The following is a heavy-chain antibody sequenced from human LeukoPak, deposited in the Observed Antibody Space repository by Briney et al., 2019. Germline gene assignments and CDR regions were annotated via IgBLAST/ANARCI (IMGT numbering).Heavy chain of an antibody. J-gene: IGHJ4*02. V-gene: IGHV3-21*01. Sequence: GGSLRLSCAASGFTFSSYGMHWVRQAPGKGLEWVSGISWNSGNIGYADSVKGQFTISRDNAKNSLFLQMDSLRAEDTAVYYCARDLAGHYYGSGSSFDYWGQGTLVTVSS. CDR2: ISWNSGNI. CDR3: ARDLAGHYYGSGSSFDY. CDR1: GFTFSSYG. D-gene: IGHD3-10*01.